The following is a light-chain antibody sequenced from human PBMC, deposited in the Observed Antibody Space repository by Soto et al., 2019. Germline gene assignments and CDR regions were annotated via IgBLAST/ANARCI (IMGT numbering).Light chain of an antibody. V-gene: IGKV1-5*01. J-gene: IGKJ2*01. CDR1: QSISSW. CDR2: DAS. CDR3: QQYNSYSPQYT. Sequence: DIQMTQSPSTLSASVGDRVTITCRVSQSISSWLAWYQQKPGKAPKLLIYDASSLESGVPSRFSGSGSGTEFTLTISSLQPDDFATYYCQQYNSYSPQYTFGQGTKLEIK.